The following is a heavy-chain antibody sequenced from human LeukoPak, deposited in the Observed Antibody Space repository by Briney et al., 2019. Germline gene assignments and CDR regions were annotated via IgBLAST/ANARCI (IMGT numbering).Heavy chain of an antibody. V-gene: IGHV4-39*01. CDR1: GGSISSGSYY. D-gene: IGHD3-22*01. Sequence: PSETLSLTCIVSGGSISSGSYYWSWIRQPPGKGLEWIGNIYYSGSTYYNPSLKSRVTISVDTSKNQFSLKLSSVTAADTAVYYCARMYYYDSSGYYGPTFDYWGQGTLVTVSS. CDR2: IYYSGST. J-gene: IGHJ4*02. CDR3: ARMYYYDSSGYYGPTFDY.